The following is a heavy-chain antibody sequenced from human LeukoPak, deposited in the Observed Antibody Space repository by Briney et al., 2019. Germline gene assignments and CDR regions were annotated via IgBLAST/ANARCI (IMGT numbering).Heavy chain of an antibody. D-gene: IGHD3-10*01. Sequence: GGSLRLFWEAYGFPFNRSGMRWVRQTPGKGLEWDSVISGSGGSTYYEDSMQGRFTISRETSKNTLFLQMNRLRADDTAVYYSPKGGFGLPLDFWGQGTLVPVPS. CDR1: GFPFNRSG. V-gene: IGHV3-23*01. J-gene: IGHJ4*02. CDR2: ISGSGGST. CDR3: PKGGFGLPLDF.